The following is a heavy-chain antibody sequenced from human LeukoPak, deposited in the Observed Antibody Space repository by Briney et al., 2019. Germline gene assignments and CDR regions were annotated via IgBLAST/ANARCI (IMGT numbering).Heavy chain of an antibody. CDR2: INPNSGGT. D-gene: IGHD2-2*01. Sequence: ASVKVSCKASGGTFSSYAISWMRQAPGQGLEWMGWINPNSGGTNYAQKFQGRVTLTRDTSISTAYMELSRLRSDDTAVYYCARSYCSSTSCYVDYWGQGTLATVSS. CDR1: GGTFSSYA. CDR3: ARSYCSSTSCYVDY. V-gene: IGHV1-2*02. J-gene: IGHJ4*02.